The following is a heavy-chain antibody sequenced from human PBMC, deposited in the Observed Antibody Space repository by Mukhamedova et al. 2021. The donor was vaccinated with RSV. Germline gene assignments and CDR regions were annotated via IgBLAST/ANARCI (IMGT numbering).Heavy chain of an antibody. Sequence: SSFAMHWVRQAPGKGLEWVAVISYDGSNKYYADSVKGRFTISRDNSKNTLYLQMNSLRAEDTAVYYCARDPYYYDSSGGGMGVW. CDR2: ISYDGSNK. CDR1: SSFA. D-gene: IGHD3-22*01. V-gene: IGHV3-30*01. J-gene: IGHJ6*01. CDR3: ARDPYYYDSSGGGMGV.